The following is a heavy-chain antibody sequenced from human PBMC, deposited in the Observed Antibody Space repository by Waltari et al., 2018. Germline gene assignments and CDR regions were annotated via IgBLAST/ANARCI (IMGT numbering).Heavy chain of an antibody. CDR2: IKQSGTT. CDR3: ARGPMLDYGANSGHYYYGMDV. CDR1: GGSFSGYC. J-gene: IGHJ6*02. D-gene: IGHD4-17*01. Sequence: QVQLQQWGAGLLKPSETLSLTCAGYGGSFSGYCWSWIRQSPGKGLEWIGEIKQSGTTNYNPSLKSRVTTSVETSKNQFSLKLSSVTAADTAVYYCARGPMLDYGANSGHYYYGMDVWGQGTTVTVSS. V-gene: IGHV4-34*01.